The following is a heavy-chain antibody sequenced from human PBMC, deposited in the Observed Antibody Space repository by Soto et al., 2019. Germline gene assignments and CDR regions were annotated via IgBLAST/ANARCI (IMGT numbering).Heavy chain of an antibody. CDR3: THLLSLAHPSSYL. D-gene: IGHD3-10*01. V-gene: IGHV3-15*07. J-gene: IGHJ4*02. Sequence: EVQLVESGGGLVKPGGSLRLSCAASGITFIYAWMDWVRQAPGKRLEWVGRIKSQASGGTIDYAAPVKGRFTISRDDSKNTVYLQMDSLKTEDTAVYYCTHLLSLAHPSSYLWGQGTQVTVSS. CDR2: IKSQASGGTI. CDR1: GITFIYAW.